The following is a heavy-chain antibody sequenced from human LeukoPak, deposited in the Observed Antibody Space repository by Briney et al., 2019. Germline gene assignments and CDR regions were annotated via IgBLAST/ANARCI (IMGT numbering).Heavy chain of an antibody. J-gene: IGHJ4*02. CDR3: ARDLVVGATKDY. CDR1: GFTFDDYG. V-gene: IGHV3-20*04. CDR2: INWNGGST. D-gene: IGHD1-26*01. Sequence: GGSLRLSCDASGFTFDDYGMSWVRQAPGKGLEWVSGINWNGGSTGYADSVKGRFTISRDNAKNSLYLQMNSLRAEDTAVYYCARDLVVGATKDYWGQGTLVTVSS.